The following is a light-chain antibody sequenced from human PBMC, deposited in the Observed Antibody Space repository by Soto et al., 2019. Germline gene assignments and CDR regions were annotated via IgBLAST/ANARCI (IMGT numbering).Light chain of an antibody. J-gene: IGKJ1*01. Sequence: DIRMTQSPSPPSAFVGERVTMTRPASQSISLSLAWYQQKPGKAPDLLISDASNLERGVPSRFSGSGSGTELTLTVSSLKPDDFATYYCQQYNAYWTFGPGTKVDSK. V-gene: IGKV1-5*01. CDR1: QSISLS. CDR2: DAS. CDR3: QQYNAYWT.